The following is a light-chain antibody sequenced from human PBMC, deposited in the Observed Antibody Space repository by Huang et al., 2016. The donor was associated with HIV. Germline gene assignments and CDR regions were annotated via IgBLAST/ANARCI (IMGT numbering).Light chain of an antibody. CDR3: QQYNTYPWT. J-gene: IGKJ1*01. CDR1: QTISSW. CDR2: KAS. Sequence: DIQMTQSPSTRSASVGDRVTITCRASQTISSWLAWYRQKPGKAPKLLIYKASDLESGVPSRFIGSGSGTEFTLTITSLQPDDFGTYYCQQYNTYPWTFGQGTKVEIK. V-gene: IGKV1-5*03.